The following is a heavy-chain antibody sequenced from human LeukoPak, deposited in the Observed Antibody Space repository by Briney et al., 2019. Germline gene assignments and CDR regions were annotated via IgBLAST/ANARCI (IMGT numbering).Heavy chain of an antibody. Sequence: ASVKVSCKASGYTFTGYYMHWVRQAPGQGLEWMGWINPNSGGTNYTQKFQGRVTMTRDTSISTAYMELSSLRAEDTAVYYCARDHSSGWYSDYFDYWGQGTLVTVSS. J-gene: IGHJ4*02. V-gene: IGHV1-2*02. D-gene: IGHD6-19*01. CDR2: INPNSGGT. CDR3: ARDHSSGWYSDYFDY. CDR1: GYTFTGYY.